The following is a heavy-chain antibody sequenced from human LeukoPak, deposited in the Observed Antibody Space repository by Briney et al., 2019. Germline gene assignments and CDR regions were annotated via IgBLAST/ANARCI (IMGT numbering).Heavy chain of an antibody. CDR2: MNPNSGNT. J-gene: IGHJ5*02. D-gene: IGHD3-9*01. CDR3: ARAYYDILTGYYRVPTYINWFDP. CDR1: GYTFTSYD. Sequence: ASVKVSCKASGYTFTSYDINWVRQATGQGLEWMGWMNPNSGNTGYAQKFQGGVTMTRTTSISTAYMELSRLRSDDTAVYYCARAYYDILTGYYRVPTYINWFDPWGQGTLVTVSS. V-gene: IGHV1-8*01.